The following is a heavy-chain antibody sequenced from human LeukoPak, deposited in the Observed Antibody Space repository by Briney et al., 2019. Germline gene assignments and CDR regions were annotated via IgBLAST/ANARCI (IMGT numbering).Heavy chain of an antibody. CDR2: IKSKVDGGTT. V-gene: IGHV3-15*07. D-gene: IGHD1-1*01. CDR3: IADTPPWNPYGLDY. Sequence: GGSLRLSCAPSGFTFSSAWMHWVRQAPGKGLEWVGRIKSKVDGGTTDYAAPVKGRFTISRDDLENMLYLQMNGLKTEDTAVYYCIADTPPWNPYGLDYWGQGTLVTVSS. CDR1: GFTFSSAW. J-gene: IGHJ4*02.